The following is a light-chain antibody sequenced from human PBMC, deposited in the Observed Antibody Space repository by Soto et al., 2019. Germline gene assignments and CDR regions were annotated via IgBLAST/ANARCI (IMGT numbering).Light chain of an antibody. CDR2: ANS. V-gene: IGLV1-40*01. J-gene: IGLJ1*01. CDR1: RYHIRGKYD. CDR3: KSYENLLSGYV. Sequence: TPPPPVSWAPGPRGTLSCTGSRYHIRGKYDVHWYQQLPGTAPTLPIYANSNRPSGVPGRFSGYKSGTSASLAITGLQADDEADYYRKSYENLLSGYVFGPGTKVTV.